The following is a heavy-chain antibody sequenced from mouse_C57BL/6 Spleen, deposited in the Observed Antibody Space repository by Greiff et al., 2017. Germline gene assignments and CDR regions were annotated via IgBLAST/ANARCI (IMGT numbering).Heavy chain of an antibody. CDR1: GYTFTDYW. CDR2: IDPSDSYT. J-gene: IGHJ2*01. Sequence: QVQLQQPGAELVMPGASVKLSCKASGYTFTDYWMHWVKQRPGQGLEWIGEIDPSDSYTNYNQKFKGKSTLTVDKSSSTAYMQLSSLTSEDSAVYYCARGTGTKDYWGQGTTLTVSS. D-gene: IGHD4-1*01. V-gene: IGHV1-69*01. CDR3: ARGTGTKDY.